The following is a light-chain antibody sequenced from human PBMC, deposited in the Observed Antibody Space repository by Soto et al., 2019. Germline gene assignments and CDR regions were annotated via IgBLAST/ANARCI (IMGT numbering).Light chain of an antibody. Sequence: AIRMTQSPSSFSASTGDRVTITCRASQGISSYLAWYQQKPGKAPKLLIYAASTLQSGVPSRFSGSGSGTEFTLTICCLQLEDFATSYCQQYYSYPYTFGQGTKLEIK. J-gene: IGKJ2*01. CDR3: QQYYSYPYT. V-gene: IGKV1-8*01. CDR1: QGISSY. CDR2: AAS.